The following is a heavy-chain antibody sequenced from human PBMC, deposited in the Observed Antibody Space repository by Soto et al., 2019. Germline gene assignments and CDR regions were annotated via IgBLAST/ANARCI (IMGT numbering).Heavy chain of an antibody. J-gene: IGHJ4*02. CDR3: ASGASRWYPYFFDS. Sequence: QARVVQSGAEVRKPWSSVKLSCKASEGTFNSYAIAGVRQAPGQGLEWMGGIIPYYNTLNYAQKFQDRVTITADDSTNTDYMELSSLRSDDTAVYFCASGASRWYPYFFDSWAQGTLVTVSS. CDR1: EGTFNSYA. D-gene: IGHD6-13*01. V-gene: IGHV1-69*01. CDR2: IIPYYNTL.